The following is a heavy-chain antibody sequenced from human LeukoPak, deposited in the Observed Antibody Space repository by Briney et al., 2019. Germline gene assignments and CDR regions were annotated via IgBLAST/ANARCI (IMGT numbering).Heavy chain of an antibody. CDR3: ARGAYDYVWGSYRPFDY. V-gene: IGHV4-59*08. CDR1: GGSISGTYY. J-gene: IGHJ4*02. CDR2: IYYTGTT. D-gene: IGHD3-16*02. Sequence: SETLSLTCTVSGGSISGTYYWSWIRQPPGKGLEWIGYIYYTGTTDSNPSLKSRVTISLDTSKNQFSLNLSSVTAADTAVYYCARGAYDYVWGSYRPFDYWGQGTLVTVSS.